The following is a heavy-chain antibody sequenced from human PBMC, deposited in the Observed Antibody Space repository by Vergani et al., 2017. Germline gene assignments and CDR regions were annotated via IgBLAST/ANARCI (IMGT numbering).Heavy chain of an antibody. CDR2: IIPIFGTA. V-gene: IGHV1-69*12. Sequence: QVQLVQSGAEVKKPGSSVKVSCKASGGTFSSYAISWVRQAPGQGLEWMGGIIPIFGTANYEQKFQGRVTITADESTGTAYMELSSLRSEDTAVYYCARAGYCNSTSCYTDYYYGMDVWGRGTTVTVSS. CDR1: GGTFSSYA. CDR3: ARAGYCNSTSCYTDYYYGMDV. J-gene: IGHJ6*02. D-gene: IGHD2-2*02.